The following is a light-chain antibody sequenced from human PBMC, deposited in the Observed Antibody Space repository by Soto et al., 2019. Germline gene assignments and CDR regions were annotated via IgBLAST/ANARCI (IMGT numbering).Light chain of an antibody. Sequence: QSVLTQPPSTSGTPGQRVTISCSGSSSNIGSNTVDWYQQLPGAAPKLLIQSNNQRPSGVPDRFSGSQSGTSASLAISGLQSADEADYYCAGWDDSLNGYVFGTGTKVTVL. CDR2: SNN. J-gene: IGLJ1*01. CDR3: AGWDDSLNGYV. V-gene: IGLV1-44*01. CDR1: SSNIGSNT.